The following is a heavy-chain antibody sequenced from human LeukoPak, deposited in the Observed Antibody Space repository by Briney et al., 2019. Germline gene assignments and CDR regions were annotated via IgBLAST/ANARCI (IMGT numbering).Heavy chain of an antibody. CDR2: ISGSGGST. J-gene: IGHJ3*02. CDR3: AREMYAGWYFAFDI. Sequence: GGSLRLSCAASGFTFSSYAMSWVRQAPGKGLEWVSAISGSGGSTYYADSVKGRFTISRDNAKNSLFLQMSSLRAEDTAVYYCAREMYAGWYFAFDIWGQGTMVTVSS. CDR1: GFTFSSYA. D-gene: IGHD6-19*01. V-gene: IGHV3-23*01.